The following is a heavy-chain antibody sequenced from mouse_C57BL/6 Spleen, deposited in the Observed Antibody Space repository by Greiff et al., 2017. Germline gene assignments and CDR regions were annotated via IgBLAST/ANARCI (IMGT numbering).Heavy chain of an antibody. D-gene: IGHD2-3*01. V-gene: IGHV1-61*01. J-gene: IGHJ2*01. CDR2: IYPVDSNT. Sequence: QVQLQQSGAELVRPGSSVKLSCKASGYTFTGYWMDWVKQRPGQGLEWIGNIYPVDSNTNYNKKFKAKATLTVDTSSSTAYMQLSSLTSEDSAVYYCARDGNCFDYWGQGTTLTVSS. CDR3: ARDGNCFDY. CDR1: GYTFTGYW.